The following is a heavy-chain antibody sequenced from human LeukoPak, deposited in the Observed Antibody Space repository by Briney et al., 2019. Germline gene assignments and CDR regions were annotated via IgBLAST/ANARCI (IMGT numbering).Heavy chain of an antibody. Sequence: SETLSLTCAVYGGSFSGYYWSWIRQPPGKGLEWIGEINHSGSTNYNPSLKSRVTISVDTSKNQFSLKLSSVTAADTAVYYCARVGSYHRRIDYWGQGTLVTVSS. D-gene: IGHD1-26*01. CDR3: ARVGSYHRRIDY. CDR2: INHSGST. CDR1: GGSFSGYY. J-gene: IGHJ4*02. V-gene: IGHV4-34*01.